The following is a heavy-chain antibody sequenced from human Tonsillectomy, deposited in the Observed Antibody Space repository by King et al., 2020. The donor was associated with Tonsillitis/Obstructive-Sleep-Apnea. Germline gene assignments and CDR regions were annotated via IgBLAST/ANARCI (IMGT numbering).Heavy chain of an antibody. CDR3: AKNPEVPAATHSSYYYGMDV. J-gene: IGHJ6*02. CDR2: IAYDGSKR. CDR1: GFTFSSYG. V-gene: IGHV3-30*18. Sequence: VQLVESGGGVVQPGRSLRLSCAASGFTFSSYGMHWVRQAPGKGLEWVAFIAYDGSKRYYADSVKGRFSISRDNFKNTLHLQMNSLRAVDTALYYCAKNPEVPAATHSSYYYGMDVWGQGTTVTVSS. D-gene: IGHD2-2*01.